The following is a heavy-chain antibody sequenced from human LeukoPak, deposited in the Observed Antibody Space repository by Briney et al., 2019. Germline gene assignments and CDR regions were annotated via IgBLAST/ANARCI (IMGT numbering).Heavy chain of an antibody. CDR1: GGSISSYY. CDR2: IYYSGST. Sequence: SETLSLTCTVSGGSISSYYWSWIRQPPGKGLEWIGYIYYSGSTNYNPSLKSRVTISVDTSKNQFSLKLSSATAADTAVYYCARDIAVAGDHWYFDLWGRGTLVTVSS. J-gene: IGHJ2*01. CDR3: ARDIAVAGDHWYFDL. D-gene: IGHD6-19*01. V-gene: IGHV4-59*01.